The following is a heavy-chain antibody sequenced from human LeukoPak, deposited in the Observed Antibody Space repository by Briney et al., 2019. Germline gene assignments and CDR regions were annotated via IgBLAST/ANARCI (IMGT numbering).Heavy chain of an antibody. CDR2: ISSNGGST. CDR3: VKAGASSSWEVYYYYYGMVV. V-gene: IGHV3-64D*09. CDR1: GFTFSSYA. D-gene: IGHD6-13*01. Sequence: TGGSLRLSCSASGFTFSSYAMHWVRQAPGKGLEYVSAISSNGGSTYYADSVKGRFTISRDNSKNTLYLQMSSLRAEDTAVYYCVKAGASSSWEVYYYYYGMVVWGQGTTVTVSS. J-gene: IGHJ6*02.